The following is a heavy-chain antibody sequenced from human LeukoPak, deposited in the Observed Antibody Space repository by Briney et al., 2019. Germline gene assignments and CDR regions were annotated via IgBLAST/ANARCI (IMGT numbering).Heavy chain of an antibody. CDR2: IKQDGSEK. CDR1: GFTFSSYW. Sequence: GGSLRLSCAASGFTFSSYWMSWVRQAPGKGLEWVANIKQDGSEKYYVDSVKGRFTISRDNGKNSLYLQMNSLRAENTAAYYCAREVTLNWFDPWGQGTPVTVSS. CDR3: AREVTLNWFDP. J-gene: IGHJ5*02. V-gene: IGHV3-7*01. D-gene: IGHD3-10*01.